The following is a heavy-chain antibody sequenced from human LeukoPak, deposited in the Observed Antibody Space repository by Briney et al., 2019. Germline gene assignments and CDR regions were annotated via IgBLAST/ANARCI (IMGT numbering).Heavy chain of an antibody. CDR2: ISSSSSYI. V-gene: IGHV3-21*01. J-gene: IGHJ4*02. CDR1: GFTFSSYS. CDR3: ARVMVYSYGYFDY. Sequence: MSGGSLRLSCAASGFTFSSYSMNWVRQAPGKGLEWVSSISSSSSYIYYADSVKGRFTISRDNAKNSLYLQMNSPRAEDTAVYYCARVMVYSYGYFDYWGQGTLVTVSS. D-gene: IGHD5-18*01.